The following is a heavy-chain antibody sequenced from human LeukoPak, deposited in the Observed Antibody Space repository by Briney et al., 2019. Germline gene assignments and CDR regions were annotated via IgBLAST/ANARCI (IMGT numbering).Heavy chain of an antibody. CDR2: IYSGGST. J-gene: IGHJ4*02. D-gene: IGHD2-21*01. CDR1: GFTVSSNY. Sequence: GGSLRLSCAASGFTVSSNYMSWVRQAPGKGLEWVSVIYSGGSTYYADSVKGRFTISRDNSKNTLYLQMNSLRAEDAAVYYCAKAPVTSCRGAYCYPFDYWGQGTLVTVSS. CDR3: AKAPVTSCRGAYCYPFDY. V-gene: IGHV3-53*01.